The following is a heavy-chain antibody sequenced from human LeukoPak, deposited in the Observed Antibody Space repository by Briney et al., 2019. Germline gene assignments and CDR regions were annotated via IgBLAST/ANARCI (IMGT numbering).Heavy chain of an antibody. D-gene: IGHD2-2*01. CDR3: ARTTEGYCRSTSYSWCYYYYMDV. Sequence: PSGTLSLTCAVSGGSISSSNWWSWVRQPPGKGLEWIGEIYHSGSTNYNPSLKSRVTISVDTSKNQFSLKLSSVTVADTAVYYCARTTEGYCRSTSYSWCYYYYMDVWGKGTTVTVSS. CDR1: GGSISSSNW. CDR2: IYHSGST. J-gene: IGHJ6*03. V-gene: IGHV4-4*02.